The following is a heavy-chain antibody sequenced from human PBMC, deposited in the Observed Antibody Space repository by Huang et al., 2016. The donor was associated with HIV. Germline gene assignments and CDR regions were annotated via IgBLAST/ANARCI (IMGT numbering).Heavy chain of an antibody. V-gene: IGHV3-48*01. CDR2: SSGTSSNR. J-gene: IGHJ4*02. CDR3: ARTEMEYYYGSSGYYPDY. D-gene: IGHD3-22*01. CDR1: GFDFSKYS. Sequence: EVQLVESGGALVQPGGSLKLSCVVSGFDFSKYSMNGVRQGPGKGLEWGSSSSGTSSNRYYADSVKGRFTIARDNAKNSVCLQMRSLRAEDTALYYCARTEMEYYYGSSGYYPDYWGQGTQVTVSS.